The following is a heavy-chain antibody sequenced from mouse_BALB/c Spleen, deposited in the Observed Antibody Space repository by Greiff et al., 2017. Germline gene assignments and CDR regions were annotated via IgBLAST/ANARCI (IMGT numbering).Heavy chain of an antibody. CDR2: INPSTGYT. CDR3: ARGDRYDVFAY. D-gene: IGHD2-14*01. Sequence: QVHVKQSGAELAKPGASVKMSCKASGYTFTSYWMHWVKQRPGQGLEWIGYINPSTGYTEYNQKFKDKATLTADKSSSTAYMQLSSLTSEDSAVYYCARGDRYDVFAYWGQGTLVTVSA. CDR1: GYTFTSYW. J-gene: IGHJ3*01. V-gene: IGHV1-7*01.